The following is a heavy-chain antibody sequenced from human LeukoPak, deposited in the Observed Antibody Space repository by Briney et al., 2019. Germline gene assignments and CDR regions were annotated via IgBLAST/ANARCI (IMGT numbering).Heavy chain of an antibody. CDR1: GFTFSSYA. Sequence: GGSLRLSCAASGFTFSSYAMSWVRQAPGKGLEWVSAISGSGGSTYYADSVKGRFTISRDNSKNTLYLQMNSLRAEDTAVYYCARRSGIAVAGAFDYWGQGTLVTVSS. CDR2: ISGSGGST. J-gene: IGHJ4*02. D-gene: IGHD6-19*01. V-gene: IGHV3-23*01. CDR3: ARRSGIAVAGAFDY.